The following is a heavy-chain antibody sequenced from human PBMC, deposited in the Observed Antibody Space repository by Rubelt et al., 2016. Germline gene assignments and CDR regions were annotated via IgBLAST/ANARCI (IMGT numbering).Heavy chain of an antibody. CDR2: INHSGST. J-gene: IGHJ4*02. CDR3: ARRDSGSYYGDY. D-gene: IGHD1-26*01. CDR1: GGSFSGYY. Sequence: QVQLQQWGAGLLKPSETLSLTCAVYGGSFSGYYWSWIRQPPGKGLAWIGEINHSGSTNYNPSLKSRVTISVDTSKNQFSLKLSSVTAADTAVYYCARRDSGSYYGDYWGQGTLVTVSS. V-gene: IGHV4-34*01.